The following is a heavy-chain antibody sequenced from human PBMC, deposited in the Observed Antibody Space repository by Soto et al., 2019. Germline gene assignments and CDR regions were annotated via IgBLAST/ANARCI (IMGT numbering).Heavy chain of an antibody. CDR1: GFTFSSYS. D-gene: IGHD2-21*01. J-gene: IGHJ4*02. CDR3: ARDRYSGGLWWDNDY. Sequence: EVQLVESGGGLVKPGGSLRLSCAASGFTFSSYSMNWVRQAPGKGLEWVSFISSSSSYIYYADSVKGRFTISRDNAKNSLYLQMNSLRAEDTAVYYCARDRYSGGLWWDNDYWGQGTLVTVSS. V-gene: IGHV3-21*01. CDR2: ISSSSSYI.